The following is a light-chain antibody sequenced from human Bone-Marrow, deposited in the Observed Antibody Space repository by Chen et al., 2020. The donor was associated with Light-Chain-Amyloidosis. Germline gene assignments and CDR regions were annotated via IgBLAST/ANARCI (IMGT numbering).Light chain of an antibody. Sequence: EIVLTQSPGTLSLSPGEGANLSCRASQTIISNYLTWYQQNFGQAPRLLIYGSSSRATGIPDRCTGSGAGTDFTLTINRLEPEDFAMYYCQQYGTSPLTFGGGTKVEIK. CDR2: GSS. CDR3: QQYGTSPLT. V-gene: IGKV3-20*01. CDR1: QTIISNY. J-gene: IGKJ4*01.